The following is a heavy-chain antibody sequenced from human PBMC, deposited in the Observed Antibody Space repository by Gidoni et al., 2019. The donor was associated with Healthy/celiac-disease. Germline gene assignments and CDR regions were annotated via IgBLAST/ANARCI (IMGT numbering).Heavy chain of an antibody. D-gene: IGHD1-26*01. V-gene: IGHV3-30-3*01. CDR3: ARDRVRDEDGRELLGALGY. CDR1: GFTFSSYA. J-gene: IGHJ4*02. Sequence: QVQLVESGGGVVQPGRSLRLSCAASGFTFSSYALHWVRQAPGKGLGWVAVISYDGSNKYYADSVKGRFTISRDNSKNTLYLQMNSLRAEDTAVYYCARDRVRDEDGRELLGALGYWGQGTLVTVSS. CDR2: ISYDGSNK.